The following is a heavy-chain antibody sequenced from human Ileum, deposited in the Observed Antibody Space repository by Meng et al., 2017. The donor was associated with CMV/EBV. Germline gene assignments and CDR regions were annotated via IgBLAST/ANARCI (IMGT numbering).Heavy chain of an antibody. J-gene: IGHJ4*02. CDR1: GFTFSSYS. D-gene: IGHD1-7*01. CDR3: ARAPRKTGTTMSGADY. CDR2: ISSSSSYI. V-gene: IGHV3-21*01. Sequence: GESLKISCAASGFTFSSYSMNWVRQAPGKGLEWVSSISSSSSYIYYADSVKGRFTISRDNAKNSLYLQMNGLRAEDTAVYYCARAPRKTGTTMSGADYWGQGTLVTVSS.